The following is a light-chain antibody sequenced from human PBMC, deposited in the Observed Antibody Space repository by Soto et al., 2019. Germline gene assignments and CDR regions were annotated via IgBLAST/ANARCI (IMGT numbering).Light chain of an antibody. V-gene: IGLV1-47*01. CDR1: SSNVGSNY. CDR3: AAWDDSLSVPV. CDR2: RIN. J-gene: IGLJ2*01. Sequence: QSVLTQPPSASGTPGQRVTISCSGSSSNVGSNYVYWYQQFPGTAPKLLIYRINDRPSGVPDRFSGSKSGTSASLAISGLRSEDEADYFCAAWDDSLSVPVFGGGTQLTVL.